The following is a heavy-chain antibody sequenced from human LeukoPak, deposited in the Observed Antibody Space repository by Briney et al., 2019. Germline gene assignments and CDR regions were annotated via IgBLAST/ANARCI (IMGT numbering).Heavy chain of an antibody. Sequence: GGSLRLSCAASGFTFSSYAMSWVRQAPGKGLEWVSGISGSGGTIYYADSVKGRFTISRDSSKNTLYLEMNSLRAEDTAVYYCARDREGIWDYWGQGTLVTVSS. J-gene: IGHJ4*02. CDR3: ARDREGIWDY. D-gene: IGHD3-10*01. CDR1: GFTFSSYA. V-gene: IGHV3-23*01. CDR2: ISGSGGTI.